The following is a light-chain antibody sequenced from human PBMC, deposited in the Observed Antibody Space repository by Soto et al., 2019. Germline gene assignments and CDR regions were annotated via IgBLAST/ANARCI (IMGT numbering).Light chain of an antibody. Sequence: QSALTQPASVSGSPGQSITISCTGTSSDVGIYNYVSWYQQHPGKVPKLMIYDVTSRPSGVSIRFSGSKSGNTASLTISGLQAEDEADYYCLSYTSRGTQVFGGGTQLTVL. V-gene: IGLV2-14*01. J-gene: IGLJ2*01. CDR1: SSDVGIYNY. CDR3: LSYTSRGTQV. CDR2: DVT.